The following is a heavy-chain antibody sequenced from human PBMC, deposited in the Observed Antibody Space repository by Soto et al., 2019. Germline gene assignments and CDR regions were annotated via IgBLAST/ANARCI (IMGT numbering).Heavy chain of an antibody. CDR2: IYWDDDK. CDR3: AHIHPIRYFDWCLFDY. CDR1: GFSLSTSGVG. J-gene: IGHJ4*02. V-gene: IGHV2-5*02. D-gene: IGHD3-9*01. Sequence: QITLKESGPTLVKPTQTLTLTCTFSGFSLSTSGVGVGWIRQPPGKALEWLALIYWDDDKRYSPSLKSRLTITXXTXKXXVVLTMTNMDPVDTATYYCAHIHPIRYFDWCLFDYWGQGTLVTVSS.